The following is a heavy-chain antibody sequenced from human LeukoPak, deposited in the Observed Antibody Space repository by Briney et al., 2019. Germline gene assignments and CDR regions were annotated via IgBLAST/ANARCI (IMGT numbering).Heavy chain of an antibody. CDR3: ARHILTAGSIE. D-gene: IGHD2-15*01. CDR1: SGSISGYY. V-gene: IGHV4-59*08. Sequence: PSETLSLTCTVSSGSISGYYWSWIRHPPGKGVEWIAYIYNSGPTKYNPSLKSRVTISMETSKRRFSLKLSSVTAADTAVYYCARHILTAGSIEWGQGTLVTVSS. CDR2: IYNSGPT. J-gene: IGHJ4*02.